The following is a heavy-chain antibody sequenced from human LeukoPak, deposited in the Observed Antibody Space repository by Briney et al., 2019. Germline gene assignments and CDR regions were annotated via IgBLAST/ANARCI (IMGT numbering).Heavy chain of an antibody. CDR3: ARTAPRDGYNLVSGTTSYYFDY. V-gene: IGHV4-39*07. J-gene: IGHJ4*02. CDR1: GGSINSSSCY. D-gene: IGHD5-24*01. Sequence: SETLSLTCTVSGGSINSSSCYWGWIRQPPGKGLEWIGNIYYSGSTHYNPSLRSRVTISVDTSKNQFSLKLRSVTAADTAVYYCARTAPRDGYNLVSGTTSYYFDYWGQGTLVTVSS. CDR2: IYYSGST.